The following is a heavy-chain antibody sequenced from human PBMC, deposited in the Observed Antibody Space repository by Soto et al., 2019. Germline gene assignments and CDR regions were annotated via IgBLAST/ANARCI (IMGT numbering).Heavy chain of an antibody. D-gene: IGHD2-8*01. V-gene: IGHV1-69*13. CDR3: ARSRIVLMVYAPRYNWFEP. J-gene: IGHJ5*02. CDR2: IIPIFGTA. CDR1: GGTFSSYA. Sequence: SVKVSCKASGGTFSSYAISWVRQAPGQGLEWMGGIIPIFGTANYAQKFQGRVTITADESTSTAYMEPSSLRSEDTAVYYCARSRIVLMVYAPRYNWFEPWGQGTLVTVSS.